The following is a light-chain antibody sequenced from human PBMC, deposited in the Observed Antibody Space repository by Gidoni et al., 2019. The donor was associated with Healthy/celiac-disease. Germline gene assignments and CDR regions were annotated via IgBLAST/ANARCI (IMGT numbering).Light chain of an antibody. CDR2: GNS. V-gene: IGLV1-40*01. Sequence: QSVLTQPPSVSGAPGQRVTISCTGSSSNIGAPYDVHWYQQLPGTAPKLLIYGNSNRPSGFPDRFSGSKSGTSASLAITGLQAVDEADYYCQSYDSSLSGWLFGGGTKLTVL. J-gene: IGLJ3*02. CDR1: SSNIGAPYD. CDR3: QSYDSSLSGWL.